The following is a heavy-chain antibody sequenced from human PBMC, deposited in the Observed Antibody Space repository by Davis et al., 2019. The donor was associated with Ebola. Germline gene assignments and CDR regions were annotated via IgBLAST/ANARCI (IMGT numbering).Heavy chain of an antibody. V-gene: IGHV4-38-2*01. CDR2: LSHSGST. CDR3: ARGLYPWELDY. J-gene: IGHJ4*02. Sequence: SETLSLTCAVSGYSISSGFYWGWIRQPPGKGLEWIGILSHSGSTSYNLSLKSRVTMSVDTSKNQFSLKLSSVTAADTAVYYCARGLYPWELDYWGQGTLVTVSS. D-gene: IGHD1-1*01. CDR1: GYSISSGFY.